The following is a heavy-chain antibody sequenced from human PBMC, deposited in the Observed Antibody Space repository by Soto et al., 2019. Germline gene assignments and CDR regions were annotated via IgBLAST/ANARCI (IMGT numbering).Heavy chain of an antibody. V-gene: IGHV4-31*03. CDR1: DASISTATFY. Sequence: QVQLQQSGPGLVKPSQTLSLTCTVSDASISTATFYWIRQLPGEALEWIGYIYYSGSAYYNSSLRSRATLSLDTSKSEFSLTLTSLTAADTAVYYCARGGAGVAGRLDYWGQGTLVTVSS. J-gene: IGHJ4*02. D-gene: IGHD6-19*01. CDR3: ARGGAGVAGRLDY. CDR2: IYYSGSA.